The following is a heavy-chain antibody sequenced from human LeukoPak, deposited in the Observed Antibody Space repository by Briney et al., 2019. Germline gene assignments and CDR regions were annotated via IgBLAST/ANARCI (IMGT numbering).Heavy chain of an antibody. CDR2: IKQDGSEK. Sequence: GGSLRLSCAASGFTFSSYWMSWVRQAPGKGLEWVANIKQDGSEKYYVDSVKGRFTISRDNAKNSLYLQMNSLRAEDTAIYYCVRDRGTYRPIDYWGQGTLVTVSS. V-gene: IGHV3-7*03. CDR1: GFTFSSYW. CDR3: VRDRGTYRPIDY. D-gene: IGHD1-26*01. J-gene: IGHJ4*02.